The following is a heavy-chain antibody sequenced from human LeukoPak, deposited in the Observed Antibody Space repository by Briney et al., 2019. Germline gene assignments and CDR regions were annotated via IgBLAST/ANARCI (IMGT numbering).Heavy chain of an antibody. V-gene: IGHV1-18*04. CDR1: GYTFTSYG. Sequence: GASVTVSCKASGYTFTSYGITWVRQAPGQGLEWMGWISAYNGNTNYAQKLQGRVTMTTDTSTSTAYVELRSLRSDDTAIYYCAREDSDYGDYIRLDYWGQGTLVTVSS. CDR3: AREDSDYGDYIRLDY. CDR2: ISAYNGNT. D-gene: IGHD4-17*01. J-gene: IGHJ4*02.